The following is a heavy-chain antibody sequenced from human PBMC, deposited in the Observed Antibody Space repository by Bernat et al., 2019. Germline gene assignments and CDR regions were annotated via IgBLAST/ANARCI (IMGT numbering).Heavy chain of an antibody. Sequence: EVQLVESGGGLVKPGGSLRLSCAASGFTFSSYSMNWVRQAPGKGLEWVSSISSSSSYIYYADSVKGRFTISRDNAKNSLYLQMNSLRAEDTAVYYCARVVAARGYYYGMDVWGQGTTVTVSS. CDR3: ARVVAARGYYYGMDV. D-gene: IGHD6-6*01. J-gene: IGHJ6*02. V-gene: IGHV3-21*01. CDR2: ISSSSSYI. CDR1: GFTFSSYS.